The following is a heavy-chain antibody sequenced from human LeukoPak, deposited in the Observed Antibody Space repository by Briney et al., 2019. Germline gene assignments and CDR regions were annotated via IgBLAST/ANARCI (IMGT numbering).Heavy chain of an antibody. CDR3: ARQGELRVVDY. CDR1: VGSFSGYY. CDR2: IYTSGST. V-gene: IGHV4-4*09. D-gene: IGHD1-26*01. Sequence: PSETLSLTCAVYVGSFSGYYWSWIRQPPGKGLEWIGYIYTSGSTNYNPSLKSRVTISVDTSKNQFSLKLSSVTAADTAVYYCARQGELRVVDYWGQGTLVTVSS. J-gene: IGHJ4*02.